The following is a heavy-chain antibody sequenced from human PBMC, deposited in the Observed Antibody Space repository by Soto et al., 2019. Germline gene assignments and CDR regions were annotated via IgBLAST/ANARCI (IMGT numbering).Heavy chain of an antibody. J-gene: IGHJ6*02. CDR2: VYYSGST. CDR1: GGSISSHY. CDR3: ARATYYGMDV. Sequence: PSETLSLTCTVSGGSISSHYWSWIRQPPGQGLEWIGYVYYSGSTNYNPSLKSRVTISVDTSKNQFSLRLSSVTAADTAVYYCARATYYGMDVWGQGTTVTVSS. V-gene: IGHV4-59*11.